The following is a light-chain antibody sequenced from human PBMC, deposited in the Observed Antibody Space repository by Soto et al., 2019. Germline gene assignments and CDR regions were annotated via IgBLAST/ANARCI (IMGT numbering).Light chain of an antibody. Sequence: QSALTQPASVSGSPGQSITISCTGTSSDVGSYNYVSWYQHHPGKAPKLMIYEVSNRPSGVSNRFSGSTSGNTASLTISGLQAEDEADYYCGTWDTGLRAGVFGGGTQLTVL. V-gene: IGLV2-14*01. CDR1: SSDVGSYNY. CDR2: EVS. J-gene: IGLJ3*02. CDR3: GTWDTGLRAGV.